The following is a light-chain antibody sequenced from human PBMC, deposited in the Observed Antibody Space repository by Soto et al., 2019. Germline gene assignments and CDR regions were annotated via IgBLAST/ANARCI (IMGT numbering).Light chain of an antibody. CDR2: GAS. Sequence: EIVMTQSPATLSVSPGERATLSCMASQSVRSNLAWYQQKPGQAPRLLIYGASSRATGIPDRFTGSGSGTEFTLTISSLQSEDFAVYYCQQYNNWPWTFGQGTKVDI. CDR3: QQYNNWPWT. V-gene: IGKV3D-15*01. J-gene: IGKJ1*01. CDR1: QSVRSN.